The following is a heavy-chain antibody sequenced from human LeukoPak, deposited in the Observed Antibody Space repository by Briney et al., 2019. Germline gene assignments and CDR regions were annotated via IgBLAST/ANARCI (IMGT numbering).Heavy chain of an antibody. CDR2: IKGDGSET. D-gene: IGHD3-16*01. V-gene: IGHV3-7*01. CDR1: GFTFSSYW. CDR3: WPGGRASDF. Sequence: GGSLRLSCAASGFTFSSYWMSWVRQTPGKGLEWVANIKGDGSETYYMDSVEGRFTISRDNAKNSLYLQMNSLRVEDTAVYYCWPGGRASDFWGQGTLVTVSS. J-gene: IGHJ4*02.